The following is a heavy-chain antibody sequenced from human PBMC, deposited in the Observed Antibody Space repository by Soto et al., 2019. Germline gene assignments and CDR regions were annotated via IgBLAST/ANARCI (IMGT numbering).Heavy chain of an antibody. CDR3: ARDQSGQDRVWSFDR. Sequence: GASVKVSCKAIGYSFTSHYMHWVRQAPGQGLERMGTIYPGGVNIGYAQKFKGRVTMTKDTSTSTVYMELNSLTSEDTAVYYCARDQSGQDRVWSFDRWG. CDR2: IYPGGVNI. D-gene: IGHD1-26*01. J-gene: IGHJ5*02. CDR1: GYSFTSHY. V-gene: IGHV1-46*03.